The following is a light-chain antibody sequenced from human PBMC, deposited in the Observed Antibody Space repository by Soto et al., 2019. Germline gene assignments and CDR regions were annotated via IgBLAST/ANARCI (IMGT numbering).Light chain of an antibody. CDR1: QGISNW. J-gene: IGKJ2*01. Sequence: DIQMTQSPSSLSASVGDRVTITCRASQGISNWLAWYQQKPGKAPKVLIYDASSLESGVPSRFSGSVSGTEFTLTISSLQPDDFATYYCQQYSSYSFAFGKGTKLEI. CDR3: QQYSSYSFA. CDR2: DAS. V-gene: IGKV1-5*01.